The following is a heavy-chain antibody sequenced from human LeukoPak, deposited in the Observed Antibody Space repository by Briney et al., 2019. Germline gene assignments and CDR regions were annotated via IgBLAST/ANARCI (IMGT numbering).Heavy chain of an antibody. V-gene: IGHV3-30-3*01. J-gene: IGHJ5*02. CDR3: ARGPAHYYTSGSYYEGWFDP. CDR2: ISYDGSNK. Sequence: GRSLRLSCAASGFTFSSYAMHWVRQAPGKGLEWVSLISYDGSNKYYADSLKGRFSISRDNSKNTLYLQMNSLRAEDTAVYYCARGPAHYYTSGSYYEGWFDPWGQGTLVTVSS. CDR1: GFTFSSYA. D-gene: IGHD3-10*01.